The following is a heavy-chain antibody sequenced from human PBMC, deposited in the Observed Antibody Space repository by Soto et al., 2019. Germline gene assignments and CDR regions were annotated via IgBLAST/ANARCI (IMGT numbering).Heavy chain of an antibody. CDR2: INHSGST. CDR3: ASLYGDYYYYYMDV. D-gene: IGHD4-17*01. Sequence: PSETLSLTCAVYGGSFSSYYWSWIRQPPGKGLEWIGEINHSGSTNYNPSLKSRVTISVDTSKNQFSLKLSSVTAADTAVYYCASLYGDYYYYYMDVWGKGTTVTVSS. CDR1: GGSFSSYY. J-gene: IGHJ6*03. V-gene: IGHV4-34*01.